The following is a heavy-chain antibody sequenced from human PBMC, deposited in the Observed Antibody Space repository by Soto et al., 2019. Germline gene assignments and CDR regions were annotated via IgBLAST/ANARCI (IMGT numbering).Heavy chain of an antibody. CDR2: IYWNDYK. D-gene: IGHD3-22*01. Sequence: QITLKASGPTLVKPTQTLTLTCTFSGFSLNTNGVAVGWIRQPPRKALEWLGFIYWNDYKRYSPSVDSRLTLTKDTSKNEVVLTMTNMDPADTATYYCARGKYYYHSSDGKNWLDPWGQGTLVTVSS. CDR3: ARGKYYYHSSDGKNWLDP. J-gene: IGHJ5*02. V-gene: IGHV2-5*01. CDR1: GFSLNTNGVA.